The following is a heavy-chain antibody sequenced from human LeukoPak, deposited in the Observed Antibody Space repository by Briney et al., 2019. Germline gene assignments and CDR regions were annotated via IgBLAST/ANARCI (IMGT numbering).Heavy chain of an antibody. J-gene: IGHJ4*02. CDR2: IKQDGSEK. CDR3: RYGSGRYSYDY. D-gene: IGHD3-10*01. Sequence: GGSLRLSCAASGITFSNYWMTWVRQAPGKGLEWVANIKQDGSEKYYVDSVKGRFIISRDNAKNSLYLQVNSLRAEDTAVYYCRYGSGRYSYDYWGQGTLVTVSS. V-gene: IGHV3-7*01. CDR1: GITFSNYW.